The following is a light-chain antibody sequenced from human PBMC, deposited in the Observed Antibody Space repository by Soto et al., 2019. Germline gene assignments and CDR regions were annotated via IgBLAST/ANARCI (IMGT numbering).Light chain of an antibody. CDR3: QQSYSTPLT. CDR2: AAS. CDR1: QSISSY. J-gene: IGKJ4*01. Sequence: IQMTQSPSTLSASVGDRVTITCRASQSISSYLNWYRQTPGKAPKLLIFAASSLQSGVPSRFSGSGSGTDFTLTINSLQPEDFATYYCQQSYSTPLTFCGVTNVDI. V-gene: IGKV1-39*01.